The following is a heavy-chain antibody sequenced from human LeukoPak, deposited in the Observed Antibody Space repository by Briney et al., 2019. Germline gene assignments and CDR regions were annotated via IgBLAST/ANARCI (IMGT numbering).Heavy chain of an antibody. CDR3: TKDIVVVPAQGNWFDP. CDR2: ISSNSGRT. V-gene: IGHV3-23*01. J-gene: IGHJ5*02. CDR1: EFTLSNYA. Sequence: PGGSLTLSCAASEFTLSNYAMIWFLQAPGNGLESISRISSNSGRTYYADSVKGRFPISTDTSKNTFYLQMNSLTAEDTAIYSCTKDIVVVPAQGNWFDPWGQGPLVTVSS. D-gene: IGHD2-2*01.